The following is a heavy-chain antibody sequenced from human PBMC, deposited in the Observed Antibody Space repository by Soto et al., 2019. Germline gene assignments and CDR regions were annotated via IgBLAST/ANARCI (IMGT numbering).Heavy chain of an antibody. D-gene: IGHD2-21*02. V-gene: IGHV4-39*01. Sequence: PSETMSLTCTVSGGSLSSSSYFWGWLRQPPGKGLEWIGSIYYSGSTYYNPSLKSRVTVSVDTSKNQFSLKLSSVTAADTAVYYCARHPSDFWFDPRGQGTLVTVSS. CDR3: ARHPSDFWFDP. CDR2: IYYSGST. J-gene: IGHJ5*02. CDR1: GGSLSSSSYF.